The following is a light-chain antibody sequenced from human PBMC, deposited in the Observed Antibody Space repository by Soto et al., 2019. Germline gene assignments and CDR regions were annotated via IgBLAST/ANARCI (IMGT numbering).Light chain of an antibody. CDR3: AAWDDSLNGVV. CDR2: SNN. Sequence: QSVLTQPPSASGTPGQRVTISCSGSSSNIGSNTVNWYQQLPGTAPKLLIYSNNQRPSGVPDRFSGSKFGPSASLALSGLQSEDEADYYCAAWDDSLNGVVFGGGTKLTVL. CDR1: SSNIGSNT. V-gene: IGLV1-44*01. J-gene: IGLJ2*01.